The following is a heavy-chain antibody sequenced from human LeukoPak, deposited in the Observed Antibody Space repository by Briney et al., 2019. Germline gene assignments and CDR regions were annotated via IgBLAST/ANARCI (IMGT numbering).Heavy chain of an antibody. CDR1: GGSISSYY. CDR3: AGAPIPYDRSRTDYRFDP. V-gene: IGHV4-59*01. Sequence: SETLSLTCSVSGGSISSYYWSWIRQPPGKGLEWIGYIYYSGSTNYNPSLKSRVTISLDTSKSQFSLKLTSVTAADTAIYYCAGAPIPYDRSRTDYRFDPWGQGTLVTVAS. J-gene: IGHJ5*02. D-gene: IGHD3-16*01. CDR2: IYYSGST.